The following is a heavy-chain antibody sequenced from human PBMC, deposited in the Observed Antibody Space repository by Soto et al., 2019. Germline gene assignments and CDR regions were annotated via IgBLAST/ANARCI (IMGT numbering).Heavy chain of an antibody. CDR1: GGSISSYY. D-gene: IGHD3-3*01. J-gene: IGHJ4*02. V-gene: IGHV4-30-4*01. Sequence: SETLSLTCTVSGGSISSYYWSWIRQPPGKGLEWIGYIYYSGSTHYNPSLKSRVTISVDTSKNQFSLKLSSVTAADTAVYYCARSIFGGVTAGYWGQGTLVTVSS. CDR3: ARSIFGGVTAGY. CDR2: IYYSGST.